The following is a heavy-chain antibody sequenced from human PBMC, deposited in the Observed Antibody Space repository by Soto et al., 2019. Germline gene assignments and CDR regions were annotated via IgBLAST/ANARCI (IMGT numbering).Heavy chain of an antibody. Sequence: QVQLVESGGGVVQPGGSLRLSCAASGFTFSRYGMHWVRQAPGKGLEWLANIWSDGSNENYADSVKGRFTISRDNSKNTLYLQMNSLRAEDKAVYYCARDQGWVFDYWGQGTLVTASS. CDR2: IWSDGSNE. CDR1: GFTFSRYG. CDR3: ARDQGWVFDY. J-gene: IGHJ4*02. D-gene: IGHD6-19*01. V-gene: IGHV3-33*01.